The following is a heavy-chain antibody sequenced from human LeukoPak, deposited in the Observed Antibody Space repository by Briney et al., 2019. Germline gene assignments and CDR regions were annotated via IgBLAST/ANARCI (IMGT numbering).Heavy chain of an antibody. J-gene: IGHJ4*02. CDR2: IKQDGSEK. V-gene: IGHV3-7*03. D-gene: IGHD6-6*01. CDR1: GFIFTSNR. Sequence: GGSLRLSCAASGFIFTSNRMNWVRQAPGKGLEWVANIKQDGSEKYYVDSVKGRFTISRDNAKNSLYLQMNSLRAEDTAVYYCARVKYSSSYYFDYWGQGTLVTVSS. CDR3: ARVKYSSSYYFDY.